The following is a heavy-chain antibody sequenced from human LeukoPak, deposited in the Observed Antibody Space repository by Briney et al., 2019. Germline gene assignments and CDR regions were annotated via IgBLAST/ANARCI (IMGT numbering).Heavy chain of an antibody. D-gene: IGHD2-8*01. J-gene: IGHJ3*01. CDR2: ISYDGSNK. Sequence: GGSLGLSCAASGFTFSGYAMHWVRQAPGKGLEWVAVISYDGSNKYYADSVKGRFTISRDNSKNTLYLQMNSLRAEDTAVYYCASYCSNGVCYRGHAFDVWGQGTMVTVSS. CDR1: GFTFSGYA. V-gene: IGHV3-30*04. CDR3: ASYCSNGVCYRGHAFDV.